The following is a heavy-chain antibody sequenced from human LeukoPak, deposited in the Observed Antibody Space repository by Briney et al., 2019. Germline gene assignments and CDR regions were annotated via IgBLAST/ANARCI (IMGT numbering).Heavy chain of an antibody. D-gene: IGHD1-26*01. V-gene: IGHV3-7*01. CDR3: ARDRWELPYYFDY. J-gene: IGHJ4*02. CDR1: GFTFSNYW. Sequence: GGSLRLSCEGSGFTFSNYWMTWVRQAPGKGLEWVANIKPNGIEKHYADSVEGRFTISRDNAKNSLYLQMNSLRAEDTAVYYCARDRWELPYYFDYWGQGTLVTVSS. CDR2: IKPNGIEK.